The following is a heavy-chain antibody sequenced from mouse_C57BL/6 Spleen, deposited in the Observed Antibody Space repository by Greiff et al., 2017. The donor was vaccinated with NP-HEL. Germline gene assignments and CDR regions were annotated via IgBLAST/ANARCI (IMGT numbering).Heavy chain of an antibody. CDR2: IDPSDSET. D-gene: IGHD4-1*01. CDR3: ARWETGTAWFAY. J-gene: IGHJ3*01. Sequence: VQLQQPGAELVRPGSSVKLSCKASGYTFTSYWMHWVKQRPIQGLEWIGNIDPSDSETHYNQKFKDKATLTVDKSSSTAYMQLSSLTSEDSAVYYCARWETGTAWFAYWGQGTLVTVSA. CDR1: GYTFTSYW. V-gene: IGHV1-52*01.